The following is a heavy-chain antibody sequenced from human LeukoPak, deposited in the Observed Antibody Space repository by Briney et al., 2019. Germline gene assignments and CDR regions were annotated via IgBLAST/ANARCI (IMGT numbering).Heavy chain of an antibody. CDR2: IYSGGST. V-gene: IGHV3-53*01. D-gene: IGHD2-15*01. J-gene: IGHJ3*02. Sequence: PGGSLRLSCAASGFTVSSNYMSWVRQAPGKGLEWVSVIYSGGSTYYADSVKGRFTISRDNSKNTLYLQMDSLRAEDTAVYYRAHIPRYCSGGSCSRRNDAFDIWGQGTMVTVSS. CDR3: AHIPRYCSGGSCSRRNDAFDI. CDR1: GFTVSSNY.